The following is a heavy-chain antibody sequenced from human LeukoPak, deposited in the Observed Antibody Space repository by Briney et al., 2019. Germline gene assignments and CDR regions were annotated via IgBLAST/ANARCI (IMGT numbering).Heavy chain of an antibody. D-gene: IGHD5-24*01. CDR2: INWNGGST. CDR1: GFTFDDYG. J-gene: IGHJ3*02. Sequence: GGSLRLSCAASGFTFDDYGMSWVRQAPGKGLEWVSGINWNGGSTGYADSVKGRFTISRDNAKNSLYLQMNSLRAEDTALYYCARGGVEMATILTAFDIWGQGTMVTVSS. V-gene: IGHV3-20*04. CDR3: ARGGVEMATILTAFDI.